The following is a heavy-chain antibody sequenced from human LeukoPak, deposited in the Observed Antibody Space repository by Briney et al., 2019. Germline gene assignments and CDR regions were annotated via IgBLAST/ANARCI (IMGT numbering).Heavy chain of an antibody. CDR2: IYTSGST. Sequence: SETLSLTCTVSGGSISGYYWSWIRQPAGKGLEWIGRIYTSGSTNYNPSLKSRVTMSVDTSKNQFSLKLSSVTAADTAVYYCARGGSSWFDFDYWGQGTLVTVSS. CDR1: GGSISGYY. CDR3: ARGGSSWFDFDY. J-gene: IGHJ4*02. D-gene: IGHD6-13*01. V-gene: IGHV4-4*07.